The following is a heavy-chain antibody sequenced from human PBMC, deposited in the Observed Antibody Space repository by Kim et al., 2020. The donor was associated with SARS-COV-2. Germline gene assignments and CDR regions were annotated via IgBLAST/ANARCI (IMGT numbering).Heavy chain of an antibody. CDR3: ARGSGSYYGMYYFDY. V-gene: IGHV4-4*02. CDR1: GGSISSSNW. CDR2: IYHSGST. Sequence: SETLSLTCAVSGGSISSSNWWSWVRQPPGKGLEWIGEIYHSGSTNYNPSLKSRVTISVDKSKNQFSLKLSSVTAADTAVYYCARGSGSYYGMYYFDYWGQGTLVTVSS. J-gene: IGHJ4*02. D-gene: IGHD1-26*01.